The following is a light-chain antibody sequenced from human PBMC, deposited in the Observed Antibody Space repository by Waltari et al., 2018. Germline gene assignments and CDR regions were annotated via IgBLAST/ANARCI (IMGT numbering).Light chain of an antibody. Sequence: DIQMTQSPSSLSASLGDTVTVTCLASQNIRTQLHWDQQYPPTGPQLLIYAASTLQRGVPSRFSGSASGTEFTLTVTNLQPDDFAIYFCQQSFSSPWTFGQGTRV. V-gene: IGKV1-39*01. CDR2: AAS. CDR1: QNIRTQ. J-gene: IGKJ1*01. CDR3: QQSFSSPWT.